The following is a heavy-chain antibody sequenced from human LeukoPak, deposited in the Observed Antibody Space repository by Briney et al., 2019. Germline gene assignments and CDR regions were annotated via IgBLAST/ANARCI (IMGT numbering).Heavy chain of an antibody. J-gene: IGHJ5*02. Sequence: SETLSLTCAVYGGSFSGYYWSWIRQPPGKGLEWIGEINHSGSTNYNPSLKSRVTISVDTSKNQFSLKLSSVTAADTAVYYCARGGTAAAGIVRWFDPWGQGTLVTVSS. CDR2: INHSGST. D-gene: IGHD6-13*01. V-gene: IGHV4-34*01. CDR3: ARGGTAAAGIVRWFDP. CDR1: GGSFSGYY.